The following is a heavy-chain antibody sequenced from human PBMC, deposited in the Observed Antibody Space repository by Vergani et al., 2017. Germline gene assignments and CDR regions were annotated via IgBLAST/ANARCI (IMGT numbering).Heavy chain of an antibody. Sequence: QVQLVESGGGVGQPGRSLRLSCAASGFTFSSYGMHWVRQAPGKGLEWVAVIWYDGSNKYYADSVKGRFTISRDNSKNTLYLQMNRLRAEDTAVYYCASYGGRYTDYYFDYWGQGTLVTVSS. D-gene: IGHD3-9*01. CDR2: IWYDGSNK. CDR1: GFTFSSYG. V-gene: IGHV3-33*01. CDR3: ASYGGRYTDYYFDY. J-gene: IGHJ4*02.